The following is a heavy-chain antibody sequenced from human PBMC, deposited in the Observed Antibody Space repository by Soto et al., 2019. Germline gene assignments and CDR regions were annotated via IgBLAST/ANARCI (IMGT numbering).Heavy chain of an antibody. CDR2: IWYDGSNK. D-gene: IGHD6-19*01. Sequence: QVQLVESGGGVVQPGRSLRLSCAASGFTFSSYGMHWVRQAPGKGLEWVAVIWYDGSNKYYADSVKGRFTISRDNSKKPLELQMNSLRAEDTAVYYCARDCAGYSSGWYQRGGFDYWGQGTLVTVSS. CDR1: GFTFSSYG. J-gene: IGHJ4*02. CDR3: ARDCAGYSSGWYQRGGFDY. V-gene: IGHV3-33*01.